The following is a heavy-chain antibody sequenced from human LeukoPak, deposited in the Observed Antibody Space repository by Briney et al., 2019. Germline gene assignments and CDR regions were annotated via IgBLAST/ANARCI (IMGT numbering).Heavy chain of an antibody. CDR1: GFTFSSYG. V-gene: IGHV3-33*01. D-gene: IGHD2-8*02. Sequence: GGSLRLSCAASGFTFSSYGMHWFRQAPGKGLEWVAVIWYDGSKKYYADSVKGRFTISRDNSKNTLYLQMDSLRAEDTAVYYYARYNTGSVDYWGQGTLVTVSS. J-gene: IGHJ4*02. CDR3: ARYNTGSVDY. CDR2: IWYDGSKK.